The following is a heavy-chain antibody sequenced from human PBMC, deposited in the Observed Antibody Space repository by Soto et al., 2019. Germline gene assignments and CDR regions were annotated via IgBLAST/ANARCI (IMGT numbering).Heavy chain of an antibody. CDR2: IYYSGST. CDR3: ARFSNWFDP. CDR1: GGSVSSGSYY. V-gene: IGHV4-61*01. Sequence: QVQLQESGPGLVKPSETLSLTCTVSGGSVSSGSYYWSWIRQPPGKGLEWIGYIYYSGSTNYNPSLKSRVTISVDTSKNQFSLKLSSVTAADTAVYYCARFSNWFDPWGQGTLVTVSS. J-gene: IGHJ5*02.